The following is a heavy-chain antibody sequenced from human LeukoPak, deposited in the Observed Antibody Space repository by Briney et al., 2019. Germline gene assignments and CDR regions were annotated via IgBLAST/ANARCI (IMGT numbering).Heavy chain of an antibody. D-gene: IGHD3-10*01. CDR1: GFTFSNAW. V-gene: IGHV3-15*01. J-gene: IGHJ4*02. CDR3: TTGGLWYSGRVF. Sequence: GGSLRLSCAASGFTFSNAWMSWVRQAPGKGLEWVGRIKTKTDGGTTAFAAPVKGRFTMSRDDSKNTLYLQMNSLKTEDTAMYYCTTGGLWYSGRVFWGQGALVTVS. CDR2: IKTKTDGGTT.